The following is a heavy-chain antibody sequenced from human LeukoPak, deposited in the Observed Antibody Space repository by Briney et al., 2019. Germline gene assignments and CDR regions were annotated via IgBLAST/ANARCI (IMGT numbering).Heavy chain of an antibody. CDR1: GGTFSSYA. CDR3: ARYKWLFQDMYYFDY. V-gene: IGHV1-69*05. D-gene: IGHD3-22*01. J-gene: IGHJ4*02. CDR2: IIPIFGTA. Sequence: GASVKVSCKASGGTFSSYAISWVRQAPGQGLEWMGGIIPIFGTANYAQKFQGRVATTTEESTSTAYMELSSLISEDTAVYYCARYKWLFQDMYYFDYWGQGTLVTVS.